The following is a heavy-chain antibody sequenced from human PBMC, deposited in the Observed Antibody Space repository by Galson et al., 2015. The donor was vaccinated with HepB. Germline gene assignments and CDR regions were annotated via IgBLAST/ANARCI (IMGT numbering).Heavy chain of an antibody. CDR1: GCSFTDYY. CDR2: INPNSGGT. CDR3: ATRISTGYVNDY. J-gene: IGHJ4*02. D-gene: IGHD3-9*01. Sequence: SVKVSCKASGCSFTDYYMHWVRQAPGQGLECMGWINPNSGGTKYAQKFEGRVTMTRDPSISTAYMELSRLRSDDTAVYYCATRISTGYVNDYWGQGTLVTVSS. V-gene: IGHV1-2*02.